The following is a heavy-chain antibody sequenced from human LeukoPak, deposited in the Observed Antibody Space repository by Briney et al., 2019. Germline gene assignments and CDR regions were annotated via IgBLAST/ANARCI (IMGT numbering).Heavy chain of an antibody. CDR2: INPSGSST. Sequence: ASVKVSCKASGYAFTRHYMHWVRQAPGQGLEWMGLINPSGSSTIYAQKFQGRVTMTRDMSTSTDYMELSRLRSDDTAVYYCARARRWLQLNYYYYYMDVWGKGTTVTVSS. CDR1: GYAFTRHY. J-gene: IGHJ6*03. CDR3: ARARRWLQLNYYYYYMDV. V-gene: IGHV1-46*01. D-gene: IGHD5-24*01.